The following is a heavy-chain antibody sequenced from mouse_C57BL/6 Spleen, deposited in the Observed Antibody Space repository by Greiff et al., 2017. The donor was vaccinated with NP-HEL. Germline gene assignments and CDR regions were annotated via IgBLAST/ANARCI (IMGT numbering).Heavy chain of an antibody. J-gene: IGHJ3*01. V-gene: IGHV5-9*01. CDR2: ISGGGGNT. Sequence: EVKLMESGGGLVKPGGSLKLSCAASGFTFSSYTMSWVRQTPEKRLEWVATISGGGGNTYYPDSVKGRFTISRDNAKNTLYLQMSSLRSEDTALYYCARHKTYDYWFAYWGQGTLVTVSA. D-gene: IGHD2-4*01. CDR3: ARHKTYDYWFAY. CDR1: GFTFSSYT.